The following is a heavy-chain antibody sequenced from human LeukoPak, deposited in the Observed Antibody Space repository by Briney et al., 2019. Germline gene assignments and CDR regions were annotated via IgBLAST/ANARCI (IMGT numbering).Heavy chain of an antibody. D-gene: IGHD3-22*01. V-gene: IGHV1-69*13. CDR3: ARVRPYYYDSSGYFGGSYFDY. J-gene: IGHJ4*02. Sequence: SVKVSCKASGGTFSSYAISWVRQAPGQGLEWMGGIIPIFGTANYAQKFQGRVAITADESTSTAYMELSSLRSEDTAVYYCARVRPYYYDSSGYFGGSYFDYWGQGTLVTVSS. CDR2: IIPIFGTA. CDR1: GGTFSSYA.